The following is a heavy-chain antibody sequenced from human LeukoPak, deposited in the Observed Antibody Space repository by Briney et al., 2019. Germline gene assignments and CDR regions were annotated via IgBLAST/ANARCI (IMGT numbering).Heavy chain of an antibody. J-gene: IGHJ4*02. CDR2: IGISGETS. Sequence: GVSLRLSCAASGFTFSGHYMSWIRQAPGKGLEWLSHIGISGETSYNAASVKGRFTISRDNGKSTLYLQMNSLRVEDTAVYYCTRYGDSANKVDFWGQGTLVTVSS. CDR1: GFTFSGHY. V-gene: IGHV3-11*01. D-gene: IGHD7-27*01. CDR3: TRYGDSANKVDF.